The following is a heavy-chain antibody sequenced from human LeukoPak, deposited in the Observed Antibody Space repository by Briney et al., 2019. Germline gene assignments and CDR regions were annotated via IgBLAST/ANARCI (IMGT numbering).Heavy chain of an antibody. D-gene: IGHD6-13*01. V-gene: IGHV3-9*01. Sequence: SGRSLRLSCAASGFTFDDYAMHWVRQAPGKGLEWVSGISWNSGSIGYADSVKGRFTISRDNAKNSLYLQMNSLRAEDTALYYCAKDLVFGGSSSWLLDYWGQGTLVTVSS. CDR2: ISWNSGSI. CDR3: AKDLVFGGSSSWLLDY. J-gene: IGHJ4*02. CDR1: GFTFDDYA.